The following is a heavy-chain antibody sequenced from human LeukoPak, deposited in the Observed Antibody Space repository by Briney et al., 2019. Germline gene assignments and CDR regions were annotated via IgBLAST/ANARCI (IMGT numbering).Heavy chain of an antibody. CDR3: ATVGYSSSRHLFDY. J-gene: IGHJ4*02. Sequence: GASVKVSCKASGGTFSSYAISWVRQAPGQGLEWMGGIIPIFGTANYAQKFQGRVTITADESTSTAYMELSSLRSEDTAVYYCATVGYSSSRHLFDYWGQGTLVTVSS. CDR2: IIPIFGTA. D-gene: IGHD6-13*01. CDR1: GGTFSSYA. V-gene: IGHV1-69*13.